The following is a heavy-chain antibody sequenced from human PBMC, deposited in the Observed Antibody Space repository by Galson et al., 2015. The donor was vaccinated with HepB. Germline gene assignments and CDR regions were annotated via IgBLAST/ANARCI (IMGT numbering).Heavy chain of an antibody. CDR1: GFTFSSYS. CDR3: ATTDRYLYGMDV. CDR2: ISSSSGII. Sequence: SLRLSCAASGFTFSSYSMNWVRQAPGKGLEWVSYISSSSGIIYYSDSVKGRFTISRDNAKNSLYLQMNSLRAEDTAVYYCATTDRYLYGMDVWGQGTTVTVSS. D-gene: IGHD4-17*01. V-gene: IGHV3-48*04. J-gene: IGHJ6*02.